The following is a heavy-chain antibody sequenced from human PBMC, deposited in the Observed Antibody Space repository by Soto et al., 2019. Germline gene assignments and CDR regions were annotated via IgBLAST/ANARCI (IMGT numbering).Heavy chain of an antibody. CDR1: GFTFSDYF. CDR2: ISSSSSYT. D-gene: IGHD3-10*01. V-gene: IGHV3-11*05. Sequence: QVQLVESGGGLVKPGGSLRLSCAASGFTFSDYFMSWIRQAPGKGLEWVSYISSSSSYTKYADSVKGRFTISRDNAKNSLYLQMISLRAEDTAVYYCAIDHYYGSGTPGYWGQGSLVTVSS. CDR3: AIDHYYGSGTPGY. J-gene: IGHJ4*02.